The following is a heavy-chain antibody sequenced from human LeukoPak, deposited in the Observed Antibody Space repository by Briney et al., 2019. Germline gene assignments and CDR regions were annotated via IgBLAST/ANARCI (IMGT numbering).Heavy chain of an antibody. V-gene: IGHV4-59*01. CDR1: GGSISSYY. CDR2: IYYSGST. CDR3: ARGRVRGVIILPPFN. J-gene: IGHJ4*02. Sequence: SETLPLTCTVSGGSISSYYWSWIRKPPGKGLGWIGYIYYSGSTNYNPSLKSRVTISVDTSKNQFSLKLSSVTAADTAVYYCARGRVRGVIILPPFNWGQGALVTVSS. D-gene: IGHD3-10*01.